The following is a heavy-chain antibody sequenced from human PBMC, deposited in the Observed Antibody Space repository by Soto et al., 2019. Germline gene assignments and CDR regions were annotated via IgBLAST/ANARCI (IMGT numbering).Heavy chain of an antibody. Sequence: GGSLRLSCAASGFTFSSYAMSWVRQAPGKGLEWVSAISGSGGSTYYADSVKGRFTISRDNSKNTLYLQMNSLRAEDTAVYYCAKVTSGSYYAYYYGMDVWGQGTTVTVSS. CDR2: ISGSGGST. CDR1: GFTFSSYA. CDR3: AKVTSGSYYAYYYGMDV. V-gene: IGHV3-23*01. J-gene: IGHJ6*02. D-gene: IGHD3-10*01.